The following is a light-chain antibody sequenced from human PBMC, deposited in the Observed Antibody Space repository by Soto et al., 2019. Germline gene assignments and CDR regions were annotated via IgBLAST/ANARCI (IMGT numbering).Light chain of an antibody. CDR2: GAS. Sequence: EIVMTQSPATLSVSPGESATLSCRASQSVSSNLAWYQQKPGQATRLLIYGASTRSTGIAARFSGSGSGTESTLAISSLQSEEFAVYYCQQYSKWPFTFGPGTKGDIK. CDR1: QSVSSN. V-gene: IGKV3-15*01. J-gene: IGKJ3*01. CDR3: QQYSKWPFT.